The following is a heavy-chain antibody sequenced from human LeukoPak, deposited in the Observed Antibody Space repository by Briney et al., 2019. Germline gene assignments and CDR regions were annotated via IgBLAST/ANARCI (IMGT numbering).Heavy chain of an antibody. CDR1: GYTFTGYY. J-gene: IGHJ4*02. Sequence: EASVKVSCKASGYTFTGYYMHWVRQAPGQGLEWMGWINPNSGGTNYAQKFQGRVTMTRDTSISTANLELSRLRSDDTAVYYCARYKNGLYFDYWGQGTLVTVSS. CDR3: ARYKNGLYFDY. V-gene: IGHV1-2*02. D-gene: IGHD1-20*01. CDR2: INPNSGGT.